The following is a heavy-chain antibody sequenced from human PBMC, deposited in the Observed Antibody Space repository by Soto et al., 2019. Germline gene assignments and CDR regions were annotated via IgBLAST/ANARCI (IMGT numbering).Heavy chain of an antibody. CDR3: ARDPQDDQIDEGDYYYGMDV. V-gene: IGHV1-18*01. J-gene: IGHJ6*02. Sequence: ASVKVSCKASGYTFTSYGISWVRQAPGQGLEWMGWISAYNGNTNYAQKLQGRVTMTTDTSTSTAYMELRSLRSDDTAVYYCARDPQDDQIDEGDYYYGMDVWGQGTTVTVSS. CDR1: GYTFTSYG. CDR2: ISAYNGNT. D-gene: IGHD1-1*01.